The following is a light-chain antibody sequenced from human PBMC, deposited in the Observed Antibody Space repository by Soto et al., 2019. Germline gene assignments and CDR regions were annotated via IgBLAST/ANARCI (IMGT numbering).Light chain of an antibody. Sequence: EIGLMQSPGTLSLSPGKSAPLSCRASQSVSNNYLAWYQQKPGQAPRLLIYGASNRATGIPDRFSGSGSGTDFTLTISRLEPEDFAVYYCQQYGSSGTSGQGTKVDIK. J-gene: IGKJ1*01. CDR3: QQYGSSGT. V-gene: IGKV3-20*01. CDR2: GAS. CDR1: QSVSNNY.